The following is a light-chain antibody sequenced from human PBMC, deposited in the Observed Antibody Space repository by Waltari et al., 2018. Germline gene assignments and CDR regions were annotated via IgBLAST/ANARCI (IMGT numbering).Light chain of an antibody. Sequence: EIVLTQSPGTLSLSPGDRATLSCRASQSVSSSYLAWYQQKPGQAPRLLIYGASSRATGIPDRFSGSGSGTDFTLTISRLEPEDFAVYYCQQGYISPWTFGQGTKVEIK. CDR3: QQGYISPWT. CDR1: QSVSSSY. V-gene: IGKV3-20*01. CDR2: GAS. J-gene: IGKJ1*01.